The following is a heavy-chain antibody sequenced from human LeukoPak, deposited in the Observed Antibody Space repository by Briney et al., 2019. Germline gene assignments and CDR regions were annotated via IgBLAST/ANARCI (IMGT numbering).Heavy chain of an antibody. CDR1: GFTFSSYS. Sequence: PGGSLRLSCAASGFTFSSYSMNWVRQAPGKGLEWVSSISSSSSYIYYADSVKGRFTISRDNAKKSLYLQMDSLRAEDTAVYYCARAIDNYYYYYMDVWGKVTTVTISS. CDR3: ARAIDNYYYYYMDV. V-gene: IGHV3-21*01. J-gene: IGHJ6*03. D-gene: IGHD3-16*02. CDR2: ISSSSSYI.